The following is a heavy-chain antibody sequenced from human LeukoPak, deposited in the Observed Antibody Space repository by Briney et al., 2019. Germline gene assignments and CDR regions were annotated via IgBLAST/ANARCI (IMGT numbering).Heavy chain of an antibody. Sequence: ASVRVSCKASGYTFTGYYMNWVRQAPGQGLEWMGWINSDSGFTKYAQKFQGRVTMTRDTSITTVYMDLTRLTSDDTAVYYCARNFDMKGFDPWGQGTLVTVSS. D-gene: IGHD3-9*01. CDR3: ARNFDMKGFDP. CDR2: INSDSGFT. V-gene: IGHV1-2*02. J-gene: IGHJ5*02. CDR1: GYTFTGYY.